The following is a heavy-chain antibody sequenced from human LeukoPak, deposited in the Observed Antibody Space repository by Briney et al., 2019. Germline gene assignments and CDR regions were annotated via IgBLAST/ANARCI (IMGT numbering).Heavy chain of an antibody. Sequence: RPGGSLRLSCAASGFTFSSYAMSWVRQAPGKGLEWVSAISGSGGSTYYADSVKGRFTISRDNSKNTLYLQMNSLRAEDTAVYYCAKTAATRGGYSSSWSNIVGATTKSYYYYYGMDVWGQGTTVTVSS. D-gene: IGHD6-13*01. V-gene: IGHV3-23*01. CDR2: ISGSGGST. J-gene: IGHJ6*02. CDR1: GFTFSSYA. CDR3: AKTAATRGGYSSSWSNIVGATTKSYYYYYGMDV.